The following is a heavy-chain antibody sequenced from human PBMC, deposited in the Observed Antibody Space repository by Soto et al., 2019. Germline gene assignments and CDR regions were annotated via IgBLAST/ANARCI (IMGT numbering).Heavy chain of an antibody. J-gene: IGHJ6*02. D-gene: IGHD3-3*01. CDR1: GFTFDDYA. Sequence: EVQLVESGGGLVQPGRSLRLSCAASGFTFDDYAMHWVRQAPGKGLEWVSGISWNSGSIGYADSVKGRFTISRDNAKNTLYLQMNGLRAEDTAVYYCAKDKDWSGVYGMDVWGQGTTVTVSS. CDR3: AKDKDWSGVYGMDV. CDR2: ISWNSGSI. V-gene: IGHV3-9*01.